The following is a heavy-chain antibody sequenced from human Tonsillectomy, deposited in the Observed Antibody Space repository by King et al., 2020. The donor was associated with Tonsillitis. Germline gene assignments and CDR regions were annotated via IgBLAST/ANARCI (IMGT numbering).Heavy chain of an antibody. D-gene: IGHD3-10*01. CDR3: ARDIGDWGDY. V-gene: IGHV1-69*06. J-gene: IGHJ4*02. Sequence: QWQLVQSGAEVKKPGSSVMVSCKTSGGTYTDYAFSWVRQAPGQGLEWMGGIIPSFAPAIYAKKFQGRVTITVDKSTSTTYMKLTSLRSEDTAVYYCARDIGDWGDYWGQGTLVTVSS. CDR1: GGTYTDYA. CDR2: IIPSFAPA.